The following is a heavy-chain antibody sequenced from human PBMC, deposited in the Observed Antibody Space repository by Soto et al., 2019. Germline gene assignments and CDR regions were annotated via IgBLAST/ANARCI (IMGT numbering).Heavy chain of an antibody. J-gene: IGHJ5*02. V-gene: IGHV1-69*14. CDR2: IIPIFSTP. CDR3: ARPIQYYFDTSAKSAWFDP. CDR1: GGTFGSYA. Sequence: QVQLVQSGAEVKKPGSSVKVSCKTSGGTFGSYAISWVRQAPGQGLEWMGGIIPIFSTPNYAQKFQGRVTITAEKSTSTDYMELSSLRSEDTAVYYCARPIQYYFDTSAKSAWFDPWGQGTLVTVSS. D-gene: IGHD3-22*01.